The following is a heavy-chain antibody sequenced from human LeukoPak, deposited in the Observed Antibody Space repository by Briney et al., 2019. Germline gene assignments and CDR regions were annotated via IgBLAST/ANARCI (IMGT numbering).Heavy chain of an antibody. CDR1: GYSISSGYY. Sequence: SETLSLTCAVSGYSISSGYYWGWIRQPPGKGLEWIGSIYHSGSTYYNPSLKSRVTISVDTSKNQFSLKLSSVTAADTAVYYCARDPYYDILTGYFEGRDYWSQGTLVTVSS. J-gene: IGHJ4*02. V-gene: IGHV4-38-2*02. CDR2: IYHSGST. D-gene: IGHD3-9*01. CDR3: ARDPYYDILTGYFEGRDY.